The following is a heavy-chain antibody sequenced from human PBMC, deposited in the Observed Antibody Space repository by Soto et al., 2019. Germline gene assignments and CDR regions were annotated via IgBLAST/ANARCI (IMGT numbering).Heavy chain of an antibody. CDR2: INHSGST. V-gene: IGHV4-34*01. J-gene: IGHJ4*02. Sequence: SETLSLTCAVYGGSFSGYYWSWIRQPPGKGLEWIGEINHSGSTNYNPSLKSRVTISVDTSKNQFSLKLSSVTAADTAVYYCASTFYCSGGSCYRDYWGQGTLVTVSS. D-gene: IGHD2-15*01. CDR3: ASTFYCSGGSCYRDY. CDR1: GGSFSGYY.